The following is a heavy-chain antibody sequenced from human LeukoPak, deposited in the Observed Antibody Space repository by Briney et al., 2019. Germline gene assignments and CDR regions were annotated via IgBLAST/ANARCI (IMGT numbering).Heavy chain of an antibody. J-gene: IGHJ6*02. CDR2: ISSSGSTI. Sequence: GGSLRLSCAASGFTFSSYEMNWVRQAPGKGLEWVSYISSSGSTIYYADSVKGRFTISRDNAKNSLYLQMNSLRAEDTAVYYCARAINPGSGSYFVWVMGYYYYGMDVWGQGTTVTVSS. V-gene: IGHV3-48*03. D-gene: IGHD3-10*01. CDR1: GFTFSSYE. CDR3: ARAINPGSGSYFVWVMGYYYYGMDV.